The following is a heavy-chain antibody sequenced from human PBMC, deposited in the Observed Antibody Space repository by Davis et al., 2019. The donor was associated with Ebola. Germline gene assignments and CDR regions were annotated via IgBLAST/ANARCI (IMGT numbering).Heavy chain of an antibody. CDR1: GFTSGRYA. J-gene: IGHJ5*02. D-gene: IGHD6-13*01. Sequence: GESLKISCAASGFTSGRYAMSWVRQAPGKGLESVSAIIASGLRSYYADSVQARFAISRDNSKNTLYLQMNSLRAEETAAYYCAREDSSSRTGNWCDPWGQGTLVTVSS. V-gene: IGHV3-23*01. CDR3: AREDSSSRTGNWCDP. CDR2: IIASGLRS.